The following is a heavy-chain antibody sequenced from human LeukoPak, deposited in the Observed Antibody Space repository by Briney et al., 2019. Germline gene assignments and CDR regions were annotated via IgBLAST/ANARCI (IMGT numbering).Heavy chain of an antibody. V-gene: IGHV4-31*03. J-gene: IGHJ4*02. Sequence: SETLSLTCTVSGGSISSGGYYWSWIRQHPGKGLEWIGYIYYSGSTYYNPSLKSRVTISVDTSKNQFSLKLSSVTAADTAVYYCATAGRCSSTSCSQGFDYWGQGTLVTVSS. D-gene: IGHD2-2*01. CDR2: IYYSGST. CDR1: GGSISSGGYY. CDR3: ATAGRCSSTSCSQGFDY.